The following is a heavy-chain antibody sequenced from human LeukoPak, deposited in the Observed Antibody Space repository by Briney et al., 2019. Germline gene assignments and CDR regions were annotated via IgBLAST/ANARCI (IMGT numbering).Heavy chain of an antibody. D-gene: IGHD3-10*01. CDR1: GGTFSSYA. J-gene: IGHJ3*02. CDR3: ARDRIITMVRGVTPGAFDI. Sequence: ASVKVSCKASGGTFSSYAISWVRQAPGQGLEWMGGIIPIFGTANYAQKFQGRVTITADESTSTAYMELSSLRSEDTAVYYCARDRIITMVRGVTPGAFDIWGQGTMVTVSS. CDR2: IIPIFGTA. V-gene: IGHV1-69*13.